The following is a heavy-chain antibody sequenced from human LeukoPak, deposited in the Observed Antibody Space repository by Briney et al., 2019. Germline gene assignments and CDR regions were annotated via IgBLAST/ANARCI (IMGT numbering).Heavy chain of an antibody. D-gene: IGHD6-6*01. V-gene: IGHV3-7*01. CDR3: ARDRTEYSSSSGFDP. J-gene: IGHJ5*02. Sequence: PGGSLRLSCAASGFTFSSYWMSWVRQAQGKGKEWVANIKQDGSEKFYVNSVKGRFTISRDNAKNSLYLQMNSLRAEDTAVYYCARDRTEYSSSSGFDPWGQGTLVTVSS. CDR1: GFTFSSYW. CDR2: IKQDGSEK.